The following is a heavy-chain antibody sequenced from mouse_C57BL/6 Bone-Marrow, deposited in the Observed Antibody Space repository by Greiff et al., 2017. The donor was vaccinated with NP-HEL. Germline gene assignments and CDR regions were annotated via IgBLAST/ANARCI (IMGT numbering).Heavy chain of an antibody. J-gene: IGHJ4*01. D-gene: IGHD1-1*01. CDR3: ARGDYGSSRFGYAMDY. CDR1: GYAFSSYW. Sequence: QVQLQQSGAELVKPGASVKISCKASGYAFSSYWMNWVKERPGKGLEWIGQIYPGDGDTTYNGKFKGKATLTADKSSSTAYMQGSSLTSEDSAVYFCARGDYGSSRFGYAMDYWGQGTAVTVSS. V-gene: IGHV1-80*01. CDR2: IYPGDGDT.